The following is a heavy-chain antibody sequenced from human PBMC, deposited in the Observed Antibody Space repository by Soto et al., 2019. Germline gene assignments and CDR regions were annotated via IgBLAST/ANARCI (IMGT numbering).Heavy chain of an antibody. CDR1: GYTFTSYG. Sequence: ASVKVSCKASGYTFTSYGISWVRQAPGQGLEWMGWISAYNGNTNYAQKLQGRVTMTTDTSTSTAYMELRSLRSDDTAVYYCARVPMIVPGRYGMDVWGQGTTVTVSS. CDR3: ARVPMIVPGRYGMDV. V-gene: IGHV1-18*01. CDR2: ISAYNGNT. J-gene: IGHJ6*02. D-gene: IGHD3-22*01.